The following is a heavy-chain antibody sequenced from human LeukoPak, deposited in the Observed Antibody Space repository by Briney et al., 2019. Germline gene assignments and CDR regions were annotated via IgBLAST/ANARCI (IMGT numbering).Heavy chain of an antibody. CDR2: IGIAGNT. J-gene: IGHJ6*02. CDR1: GFTFSSYD. D-gene: IGHD6-6*01. V-gene: IGHV3-13*01. CDR3: ARAPPYSSASWGYYGMDV. Sequence: GGSLRLSCAASGFTFSSYDMHWVRQTIGKGLEWVSSIGIAGNTYYPGSVKGRFTISRENAKNSLYLQMNSLRAGDTAVYYCARAPPYSSASWGYYGMDVWGQGTTVTVSS.